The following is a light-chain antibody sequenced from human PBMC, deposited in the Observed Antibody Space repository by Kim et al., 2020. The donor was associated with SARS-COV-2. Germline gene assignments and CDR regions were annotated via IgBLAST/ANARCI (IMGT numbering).Light chain of an antibody. CDR3: QQYYSSPWT. Sequence: ATINCKSSRSLLNRSNNQNYLAWYQQKPGQPPKLLIYWASTRESGVPDRFSGSGSGTDFTLTISSLQTEDVAIYYCQQYYSSPWTFGQGTKVDIK. CDR2: WAS. CDR1: RSLLNRSNNQNY. V-gene: IGKV4-1*01. J-gene: IGKJ1*01.